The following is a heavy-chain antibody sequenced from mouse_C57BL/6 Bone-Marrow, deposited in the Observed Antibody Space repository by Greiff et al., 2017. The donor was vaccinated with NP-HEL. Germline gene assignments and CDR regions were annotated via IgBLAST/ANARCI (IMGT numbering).Heavy chain of an antibody. Sequence: QVQLQQPGAELVMPGASVKLSCKASGYTFTSYWMHWVKQRPGQGLEWIGEIDPSDSYTNYNQKFKGKSTLTVDKSSSTAYMQLSSLTSEDSAVYYCARITTVVDHYAMDYWGQGTSVTVSS. CDR2: IDPSDSYT. V-gene: IGHV1-69*01. CDR3: ARITTVVDHYAMDY. J-gene: IGHJ4*01. CDR1: GYTFTSYW. D-gene: IGHD1-1*01.